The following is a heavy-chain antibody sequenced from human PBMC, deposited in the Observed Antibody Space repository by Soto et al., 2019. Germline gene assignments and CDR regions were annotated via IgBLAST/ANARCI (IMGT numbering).Heavy chain of an antibody. CDR1: AFPISDNY. Sequence: GVPLRLSCSASAFPISDNYMNWVRQAPGKGLEWVSFIYSGDSTNYADSVKGRFTISRDNSKNTVYLQLNTLRAEDTAVYYCARGGATGEYYYHYYTLDVWGHGNKVTFS. J-gene: IGHJ6*02. D-gene: IGHD1-26*01. V-gene: IGHV3-53*01. CDR2: IYSGDST. CDR3: ARGGATGEYYYHYYTLDV.